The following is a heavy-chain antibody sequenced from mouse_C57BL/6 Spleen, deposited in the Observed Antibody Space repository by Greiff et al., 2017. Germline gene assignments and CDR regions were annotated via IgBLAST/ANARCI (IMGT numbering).Heavy chain of an antibody. J-gene: IGHJ4*01. CDR3: TMDSVDYYGSSPLAMDY. CDR1: GYTFTDYE. V-gene: IGHV1-15*01. Sequence: QVQLQQSGAELVRPGASVTLSCKASGYTFTDYEMHWVKQTPVHGLEWIGAIDPETGGTAYNQKVKGKAILTADKSSSTAYMELRSLTSEDSAVYYCTMDSVDYYGSSPLAMDYWGQGTSVTVSS. D-gene: IGHD1-1*01. CDR2: IDPETGGT.